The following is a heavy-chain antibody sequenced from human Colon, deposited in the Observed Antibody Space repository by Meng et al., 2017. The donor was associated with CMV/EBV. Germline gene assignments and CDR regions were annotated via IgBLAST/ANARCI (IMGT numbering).Heavy chain of an antibody. V-gene: IGHV4-59*01. CDR3: ARGDRTGHYRFDI. Sequence: GSLRLSCSVSGDSITSYYWNWVRQPPGKGLEWIGYVFYTGSTNYSPSLKGRVTMSADSSKNRFSMTLTSVTAADTAVYYCARGDRTGHYRFDIWGQGTLVTVSS. J-gene: IGHJ4*02. D-gene: IGHD3-22*01. CDR2: VFYTGST. CDR1: GDSITSYY.